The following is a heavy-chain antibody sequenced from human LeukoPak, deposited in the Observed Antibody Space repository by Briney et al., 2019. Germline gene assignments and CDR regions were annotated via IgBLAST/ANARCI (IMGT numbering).Heavy chain of an antibody. J-gene: IGHJ5*02. V-gene: IGHV4-61*02. CDR3: ARGSGWNSFDP. CDR2: IYSNGWT. Sequence: SQTLSLTCTVSGGSISTDLYYWAWIRQPAGKGLEWIGRIYSNGWTDYNPPLKSRVSISIDTSRNHFSLKMSLATAADTALYYCARGSGWNSFDPWGQGTLVTVSS. CDR1: GGSISTDLYY. D-gene: IGHD6-19*01.